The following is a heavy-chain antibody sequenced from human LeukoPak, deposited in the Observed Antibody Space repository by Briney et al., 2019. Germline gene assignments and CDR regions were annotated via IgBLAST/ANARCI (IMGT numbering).Heavy chain of an antibody. J-gene: IGHJ3*01. Sequence: PGGSLRLSCAASGFTFTTYWMHWVRQAPGKGLVWVSRINTDGSSTSYVDSVKGRFTISRDNAKNTLYLQMNSLRAEDTAVYYCARDFLHLGGWGQGTMVTVSS. V-gene: IGHV3-74*01. D-gene: IGHD3-16*01. CDR1: GFTFTTYW. CDR2: INTDGSST. CDR3: ARDFLHLGG.